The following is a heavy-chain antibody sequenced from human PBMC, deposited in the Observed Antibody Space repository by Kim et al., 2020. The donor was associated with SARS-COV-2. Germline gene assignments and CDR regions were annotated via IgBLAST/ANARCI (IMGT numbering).Heavy chain of an antibody. Sequence: SETLSLTCAVYGGSFSGYYWSWIRQPPGKGLEWIGEINHSGSTNYNPSLKSRVTISVDTSKNQFSLKLSSVTAADTAVYSCARRVGATLIDYWGQGTLVT. CDR1: GGSFSGYY. D-gene: IGHD1-26*01. CDR2: INHSGST. CDR3: ARRVGATLIDY. J-gene: IGHJ4*02. V-gene: IGHV4-34*01.